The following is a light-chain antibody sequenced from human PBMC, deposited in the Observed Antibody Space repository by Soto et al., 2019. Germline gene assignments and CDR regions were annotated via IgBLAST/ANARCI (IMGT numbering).Light chain of an antibody. CDR3: HQYGTAPLT. V-gene: IGKV3-20*01. J-gene: IGKJ3*01. Sequence: EIVLTQSPGTLSLSPGERATLSCRSSQSLSNNIYLAWYQQKRGQAPRLLIYGASSRATGIPDRFSGSGSGTDFTLTISRLEPEDFSVYYCHQYGTAPLTFGPGTKVDIK. CDR2: GAS. CDR1: QSLSNNIY.